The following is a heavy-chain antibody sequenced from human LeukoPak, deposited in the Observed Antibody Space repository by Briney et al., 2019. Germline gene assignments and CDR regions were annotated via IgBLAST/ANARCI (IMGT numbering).Heavy chain of an antibody. D-gene: IGHD6-19*01. CDR3: ARGRAHELHSGWYLPFDY. CDR1: GFTFISYA. V-gene: IGHV3-21*01. J-gene: IGHJ4*02. CDR2: LSSSSSYK. Sequence: GGSLRLSCAASGFTFISYAIHWVRQAPGKGLEWVSSLSSSSSYKYYADSVKGRFTISRDNAKNSLYLQMNSLRAEDTAVYYCARGRAHELHSGWYLPFDYWGQGTLVTVSS.